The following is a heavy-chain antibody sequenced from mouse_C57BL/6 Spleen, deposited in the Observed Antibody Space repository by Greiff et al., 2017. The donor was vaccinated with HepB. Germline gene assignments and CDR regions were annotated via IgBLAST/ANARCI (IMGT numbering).Heavy chain of an antibody. CDR1: GYTFTSYG. Sequence: VKLMESGAELARPGASVKLSCKASGYTFTSYGISWVKQRTGQGLEWIGEIYPRSGNTYYNEKFKGKATLTADKSSSTAYMELRSLTSEDSAVYFCARYSSGYVNFDYWGQGTTLTVSS. D-gene: IGHD3-2*02. CDR2: IYPRSGNT. CDR3: ARYSSGYVNFDY. V-gene: IGHV1-81*01. J-gene: IGHJ2*01.